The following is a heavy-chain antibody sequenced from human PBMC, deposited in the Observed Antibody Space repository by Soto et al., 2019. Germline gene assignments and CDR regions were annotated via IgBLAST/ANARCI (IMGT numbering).Heavy chain of an antibody. CDR2: ISWDGGST. CDR1: GFTFDDYA. V-gene: IGHV3-43D*04. Sequence: GGSLRPSCAASGFTFDDYAMHWVRQAPGKGLEWVSLISWDGGSTYYADSVKGRFTISRDNSKNSLYLQMNSLRAEDTALYYCAKDMGAVAGLDAFDIWGQGTMVTVSS. D-gene: IGHD6-19*01. J-gene: IGHJ3*02. CDR3: AKDMGAVAGLDAFDI.